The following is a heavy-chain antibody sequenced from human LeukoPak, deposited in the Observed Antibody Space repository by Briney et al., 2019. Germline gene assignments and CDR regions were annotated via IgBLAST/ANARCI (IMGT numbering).Heavy chain of an antibody. Sequence: GGSLRLSCATSGFTFSNFGMHWVRQAPGKRLEWVAVIWYDGNNKSYADSVKGRFTISRDNSKNTLYLQMNSLRAEDTAVYYCASLQTRDYWGQGTLVTVSS. V-gene: IGHV3-33*01. CDR3: ASLQTRDY. J-gene: IGHJ4*02. CDR1: GFTFSNFG. D-gene: IGHD1-1*01. CDR2: IWYDGNNK.